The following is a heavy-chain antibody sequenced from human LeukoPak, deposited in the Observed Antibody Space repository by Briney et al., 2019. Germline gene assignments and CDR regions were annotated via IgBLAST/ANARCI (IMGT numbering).Heavy chain of an antibody. CDR1: GFTFSSYS. J-gene: IGHJ4*02. D-gene: IGHD4-17*01. V-gene: IGHV3-21*04. CDR2: ISSSSSYI. CDR3: AKASTVTTTIPYYFDY. Sequence: GGSLRLSCAASGFTFSSYSMNWVRQAPGKGLEWVSSISSSSSYIYYADSVKGRFTISRDNAKNSLYLQMNSLRAEDTAFYYCAKASTVTTTIPYYFDYWGQGTLVTVSS.